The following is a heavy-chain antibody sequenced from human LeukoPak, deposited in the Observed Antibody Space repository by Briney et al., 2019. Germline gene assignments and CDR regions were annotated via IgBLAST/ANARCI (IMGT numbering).Heavy chain of an antibody. Sequence: GESLKISCKGSGYSFTSYWIGWVRQMPGKGLEWMGIIYPGDSDTRYSPSFQGQVTISADKSISTAYLQWNSLRAEDTAVYYCAKDWYDFWSGYYPSHYYYMDVWGKGTTVTVSS. CDR3: AKDWYDFWSGYYPSHYYYMDV. D-gene: IGHD3-3*01. CDR1: GYSFTSYW. J-gene: IGHJ6*03. V-gene: IGHV5-51*01. CDR2: IYPGDSDT.